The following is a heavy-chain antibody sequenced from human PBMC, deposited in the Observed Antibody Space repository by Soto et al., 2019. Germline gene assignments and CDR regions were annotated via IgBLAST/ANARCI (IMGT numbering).Heavy chain of an antibody. CDR2: ISYDGSNK. CDR3: AKGDSSSEYYFDY. D-gene: IGHD6-13*01. J-gene: IGHJ4*02. V-gene: IGHV3-30*18. CDR1: GFTFSSYG. Sequence: GGSLRLSCAASGFTFSSYGMHWVRQAPGKGLEWVAVISYDGSNKYYADSVKGRFTISRDNSKNTQYLQMNSLRTEDTAVYYCAKGDSSSEYYFDYWGQGTLVTVSS.